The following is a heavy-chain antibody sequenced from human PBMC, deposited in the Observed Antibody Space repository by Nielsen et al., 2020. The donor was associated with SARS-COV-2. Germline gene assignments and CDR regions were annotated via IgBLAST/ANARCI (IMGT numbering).Heavy chain of an antibody. CDR2: IRSKANSYAT. V-gene: IGHV3-73*01. CDR1: GFTFSGSA. D-gene: IGHD1-26*01. J-gene: IGHJ4*02. CDR3: ARGGTALFMVGATMFDY. Sequence: GESLKISCAASGFTFSGSAMHWVRQASGKGLEWVGRIRSKANSYATAYAASVKGRFTISRDDSKNTAYLQMNSLKTEDTAVYYCARGGTALFMVGATMFDYWGQGTLVTVSS.